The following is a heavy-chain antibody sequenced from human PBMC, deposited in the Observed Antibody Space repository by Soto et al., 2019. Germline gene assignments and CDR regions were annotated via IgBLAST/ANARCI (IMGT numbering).Heavy chain of an antibody. Sequence: GASGKGSGKASGGTFSSYAISWVRQAPGQGLEWMGGIIPIFGTANYAQKFQGRVTITADESTSTAYMELSSLRSEDTAVYYCARGGLYYGMDVWVQGTTVTVSS. CDR2: IIPIFGTA. J-gene: IGHJ6*02. CDR1: GGTFSSYA. V-gene: IGHV1-69*13. CDR3: ARGGLYYGMDV.